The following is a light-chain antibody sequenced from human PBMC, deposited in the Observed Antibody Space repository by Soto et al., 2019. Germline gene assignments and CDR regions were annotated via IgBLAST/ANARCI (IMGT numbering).Light chain of an antibody. Sequence: QSALTQPRSVSGSPGQSVTISCTGTSSDVGGYNYVSWYQQHPGKAPELMIYDVSKRPSGVPDRFSGSKSGNTASLTISGLQTEDEADYYCCSYAVTSYVVFGGGTKLTVL. CDR2: DVS. CDR3: CSYAVTSYVV. CDR1: SSDVGGYNY. J-gene: IGLJ2*01. V-gene: IGLV2-11*01.